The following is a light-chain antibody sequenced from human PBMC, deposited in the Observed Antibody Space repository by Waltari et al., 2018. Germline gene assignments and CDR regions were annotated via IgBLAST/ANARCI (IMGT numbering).Light chain of an antibody. V-gene: IGLV2-23*02. J-gene: IGLJ1*01. CDR3: CSYAGSSTYV. CDR2: DVS. Sequence: QSALTQPASVSGSPGQSIPISCTGTSRDVGGYNSVSWYQQPPGKAHKLMIYDVSQRPSGVSNRFSGSKSGNTASLTISGLQAEDEADYYCCSYAGSSTYVFGTGTKVTVL. CDR1: SRDVGGYNS.